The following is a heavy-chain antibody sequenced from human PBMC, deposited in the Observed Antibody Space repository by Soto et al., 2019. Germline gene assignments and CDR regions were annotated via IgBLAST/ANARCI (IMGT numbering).Heavy chain of an antibody. CDR2: ISSSSSYI. V-gene: IGHV3-21*01. CDR3: ARGFAFDSSGAFDAFDI. J-gene: IGHJ3*02. Sequence: GGSLRLSCAASGFTFSSYSMNWVRQAPGKGLEWVSSISSSSSYIYYADSVKGRFTISRDNAKNSLYLQMNSLRAEDTAVYYCARGFAFDSSGAFDAFDIWGQGTMVTVSS. D-gene: IGHD3-22*01. CDR1: GFTFSSYS.